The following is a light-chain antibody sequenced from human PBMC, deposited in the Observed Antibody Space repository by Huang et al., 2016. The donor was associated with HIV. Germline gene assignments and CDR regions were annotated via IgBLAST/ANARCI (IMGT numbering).Light chain of an antibody. CDR2: DAS. CDR3: QQRKYWPPIT. V-gene: IGKV3-11*01. Sequence: ETELTQSPATLSLSPGERATLPCRASQSVNSYLAWYQQKPGQTPRLLIYDASNMATGIPARFSGSGSGTDFTLTISSLEPEDFAVYYCQQRKYWPPITFGQGTRLEIK. J-gene: IGKJ5*01. CDR1: QSVNSY.